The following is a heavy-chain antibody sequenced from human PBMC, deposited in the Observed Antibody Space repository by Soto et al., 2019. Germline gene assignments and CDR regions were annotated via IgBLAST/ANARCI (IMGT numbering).Heavy chain of an antibody. CDR1: GFTFSGSA. CDR2: IRSKANSYVT. D-gene: IGHD3-22*01. Sequence: PGGSLRLSCAASGFTFSGSAMHWVRQASGKGLEWVGRIRSKANSYVTAYAASVKGRFTISRDDSKNTAYLQMNSLKTEDTAVYYCTRAGRAGEAVVVIGSRYGMDVWGQGTTVTVSS. CDR3: TRAGRAGEAVVVIGSRYGMDV. V-gene: IGHV3-73*01. J-gene: IGHJ6*02.